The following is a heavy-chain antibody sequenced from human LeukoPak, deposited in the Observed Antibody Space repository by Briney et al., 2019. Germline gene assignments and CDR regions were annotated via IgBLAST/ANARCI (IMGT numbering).Heavy chain of an antibody. V-gene: IGHV4-34*01. Sequence: SETLSLTCAVYGGSLSGYYWSWIRQPPGKGLERIGEINHSGSTNYNPSLKSRVTMSVDTSKNQSSLKLSSVTAADTAVYYCARGDYVWGSYRYPSPFDYWGQGTLITVSS. CDR3: ARGDYVWGSYRYPSPFDY. D-gene: IGHD3-16*02. CDR2: INHSGST. CDR1: GGSLSGYY. J-gene: IGHJ4*02.